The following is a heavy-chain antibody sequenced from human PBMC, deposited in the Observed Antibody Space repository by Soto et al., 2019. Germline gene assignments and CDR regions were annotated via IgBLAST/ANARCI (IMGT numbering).Heavy chain of an antibody. CDR1: GFTFDDYA. CDR2: ISWNSGSI. D-gene: IGHD2-8*02. Sequence: GGSLRLSCAASGFTFDDYAMHWVRQAPGKGLEWVSGISWNSGSIGYADSVKGRFTISRDNAKNSLYLQMNSLRAEDTALYYCAKDSVRGSLGTVDYWGQGTLVTVSS. V-gene: IGHV3-9*01. J-gene: IGHJ4*02. CDR3: AKDSVRGSLGTVDY.